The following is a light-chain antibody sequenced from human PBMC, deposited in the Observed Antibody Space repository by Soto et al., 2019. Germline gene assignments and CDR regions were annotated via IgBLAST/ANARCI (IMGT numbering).Light chain of an antibody. Sequence: DIQMTQSPSSLSASVGDRVTITCRASQSISSYLNWYQQKPGKAPKLLIYAASSLQSGVPSRFSGSGSGTDFTLTISSLQPEDFAPYYCQQSYSTPPCTFGQGNKLEIK. CDR1: QSISSY. V-gene: IGKV1-39*01. J-gene: IGKJ2*02. CDR2: AAS. CDR3: QQSYSTPPCT.